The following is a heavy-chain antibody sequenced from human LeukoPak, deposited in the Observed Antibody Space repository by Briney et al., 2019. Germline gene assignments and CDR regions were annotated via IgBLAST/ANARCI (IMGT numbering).Heavy chain of an antibody. CDR1: GYSISSGYY. CDR3: AADYSGSNHVEFDY. CDR2: IYLSGST. J-gene: IGHJ4*02. V-gene: IGHV4-38-2*02. D-gene: IGHD1-26*01. Sequence: SETLSLTCTVSGYSISSGYYWGWIRQPPGKGLEWIGSIYLSGSTYYSPSLQSRVTISVDTSKNQFSLKLSSVTAADTAVYYSAADYSGSNHVEFDYWGQGTLVTVSS.